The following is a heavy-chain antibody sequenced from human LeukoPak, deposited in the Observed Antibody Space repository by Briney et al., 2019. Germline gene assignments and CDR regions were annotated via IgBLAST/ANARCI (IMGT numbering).Heavy chain of an antibody. CDR3: AGAPNQHYFDY. J-gene: IGHJ4*02. Sequence: SETLSLTCTVSSGSITNYWSWIRQPPGKGLEYIGHIYYTGTTDYNPSLKSRVTMSVDTSKSQFSLRLLSVTASDTAVYFCAGAPNQHYFDYWGQGTLVDVSS. V-gene: IGHV4-59*01. CDR1: SGSITNY. CDR2: IYYTGTT.